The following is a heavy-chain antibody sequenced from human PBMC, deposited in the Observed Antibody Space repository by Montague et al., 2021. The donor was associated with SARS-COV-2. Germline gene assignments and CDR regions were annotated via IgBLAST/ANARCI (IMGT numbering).Heavy chain of an antibody. CDR2: IYYSGST. V-gene: IGHV4-59*01. Sequence: SETLSLTCTVSGGSISSYYWSWIRQPPGKGLEWIGYIYYSGSTNXXPSLKGRVTISVDTSKNQFSLKLSSVTAADTAVYYCARGREYSSSAGFDYWGQGTLVTVSS. J-gene: IGHJ4*02. D-gene: IGHD6-6*01. CDR1: GGSISSYY. CDR3: ARGREYSSSAGFDY.